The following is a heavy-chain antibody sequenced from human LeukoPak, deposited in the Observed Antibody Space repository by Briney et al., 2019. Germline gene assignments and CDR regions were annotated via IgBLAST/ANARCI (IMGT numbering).Heavy chain of an antibody. CDR3: ARDLPPAPGGGTDY. V-gene: IGHV1-46*01. CDR1: GYTFTSYY. Sequence: SVKLSCRASGYTFTSYYMHWVRQAPGHGLEWMRIINPSGSSTSYAQKFQGRVTMTRDTSATTVYMELSSLRSEDTAVYYCARDLPPAPGGGTDYWGQGTLVTVSS. CDR2: INPSGSST. D-gene: IGHD3-16*01. J-gene: IGHJ4*02.